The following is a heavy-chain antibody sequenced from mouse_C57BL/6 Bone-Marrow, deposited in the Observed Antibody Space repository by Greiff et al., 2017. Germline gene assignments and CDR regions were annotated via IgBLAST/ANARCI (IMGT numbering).Heavy chain of an antibody. V-gene: IGHV1-5*01. D-gene: IGHD3-3*01. J-gene: IGHJ3*01. Sequence: VQLQQSGTELARPGASVKMSCKASGYTFTSYWMNWVKQRPGQGLEWIGAIYPGNGDTSYNQKFKGKATLTAVTSASTAYMELSSLTDEDSAVCYCTGWSFAYWGQGTLVTVSA. CDR1: GYTFTSYW. CDR2: IYPGNGDT. CDR3: TGWSFAY.